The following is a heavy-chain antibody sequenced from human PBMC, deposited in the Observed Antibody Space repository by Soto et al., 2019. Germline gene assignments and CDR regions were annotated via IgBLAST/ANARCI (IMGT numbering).Heavy chain of an antibody. J-gene: IGHJ2*01. CDR1: GFTVSNNY. CDR3: ARYDWYFAL. V-gene: IGHV3-66*01. D-gene: IGHD3-3*01. CDR2: IYSRGST. Sequence: EVQLVESVGGLVQPGKSLRLSCAASGFTVSNNYMTWVRQAPGKGLEWVSIIYSRGSTYYADSVKGRFTISRDNSKNTLYLQTSSLRAEDTAVYYCARYDWYFALWGRGTLVTVSS.